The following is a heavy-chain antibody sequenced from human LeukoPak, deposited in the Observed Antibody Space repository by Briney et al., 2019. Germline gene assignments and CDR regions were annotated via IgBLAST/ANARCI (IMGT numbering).Heavy chain of an antibody. J-gene: IGHJ4*02. CDR2: INPNSGGT. Sequence: ASVKVSCKASGGTFSSYAISWVRQAPGQGLEWMGWINPNSGGTNYAQKFQGRVTMTRDTSISTAYMELSRLRSDDTAVYYCAREPGVTTSWGQGTLVTVSS. V-gene: IGHV1-2*02. D-gene: IGHD4-17*01. CDR1: GGTFSSYA. CDR3: AREPGVTTS.